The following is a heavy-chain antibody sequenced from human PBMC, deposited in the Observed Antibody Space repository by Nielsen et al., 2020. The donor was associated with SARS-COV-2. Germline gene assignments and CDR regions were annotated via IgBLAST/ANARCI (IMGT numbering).Heavy chain of an antibody. Sequence: GESLKISCKGSGYSFTSYWIGWVRQMPGKGLEWMGIIYPGDSDTRYNPSFQGQVTIAADKSISAAYLQWSSLKPSDSAMYYCARPRVPGSGWYYFDYWGQGTLVAVSS. CDR2: IYPGDSDT. CDR3: ARPRVPGSGWYYFDY. D-gene: IGHD6-19*01. J-gene: IGHJ4*02. CDR1: GYSFTSYW. V-gene: IGHV5-51*01.